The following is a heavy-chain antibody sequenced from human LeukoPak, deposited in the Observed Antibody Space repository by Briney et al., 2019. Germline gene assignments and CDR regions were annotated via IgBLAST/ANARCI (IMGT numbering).Heavy chain of an antibody. CDR3: ARKRQDWVVAPDDY. Sequence: GGSLRLSCAASGFRFSDFYMSWIRQAPGKGLEWVSQISSSGNAIYYTDSVKGRFTISRDNGKNSLFLQMNSLRAEDTAVYYCARKRQDWVVAPDDYWGQGTLVTVSS. J-gene: IGHJ4*02. CDR2: ISSSGNAI. V-gene: IGHV3-11*04. CDR1: GFRFSDFY. D-gene: IGHD3/OR15-3a*01.